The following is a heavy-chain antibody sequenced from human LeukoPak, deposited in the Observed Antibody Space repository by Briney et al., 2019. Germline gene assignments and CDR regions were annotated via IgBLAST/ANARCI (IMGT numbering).Heavy chain of an antibody. Sequence: GGSLRLSCAVSGFSLSNYAMHWVRQAPGKGLEWVAFMSYEGYSKYYGDSVKGRFTISRDNSKNSLNLQMNSLRTEDTGVYYCARDPWQQPPHWGKFDYWGQGTLVTVSS. CDR2: MSYEGYSK. V-gene: IGHV3-30-3*01. CDR3: ARDPWQQPPHWGKFDY. J-gene: IGHJ4*02. D-gene: IGHD6-13*01. CDR1: GFSLSNYA.